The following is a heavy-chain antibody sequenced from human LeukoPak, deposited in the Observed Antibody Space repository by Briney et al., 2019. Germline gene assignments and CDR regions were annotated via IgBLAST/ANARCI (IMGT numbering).Heavy chain of an antibody. CDR1: GASISSAY. D-gene: IGHD3-22*01. V-gene: IGHV4-59*08. Sequence: PSETLSLTCTVSGASISSAYWSWVRRPPEKGLEWIGYIHYSGSTTYNPSLKSRVTMSVDTSKNQFSLKLTSVTAADTAVYSCARLLDNDISGDPDTFDVWGQGTTVIVSS. CDR3: ARLLDNDISGDPDTFDV. J-gene: IGHJ3*01. CDR2: IHYSGST.